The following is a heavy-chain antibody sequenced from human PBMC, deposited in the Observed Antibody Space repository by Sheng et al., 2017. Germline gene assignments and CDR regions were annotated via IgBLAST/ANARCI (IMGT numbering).Heavy chain of an antibody. D-gene: IGHD1-26*01. Sequence: VQLVESGGGVVQPGRSLRLSCAASGFTFSSYGMHWVRQASGKGLEWLGRIRSKANNYATTYAASVTGRFTISRDDAKNTAYLQMNSLKTDDTAVYFCTRGSANYSVHWGQGALVTVSS. CDR1: GFTFSSYG. CDR2: IRSKANNYAT. V-gene: IGHV3-73*01. CDR3: TRGSANYSVH. J-gene: IGHJ4*02.